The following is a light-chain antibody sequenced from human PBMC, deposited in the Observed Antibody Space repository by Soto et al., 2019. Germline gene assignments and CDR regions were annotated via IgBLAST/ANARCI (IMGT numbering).Light chain of an antibody. CDR3: QQRNHWYT. V-gene: IGKV3-11*01. Sequence: EIGLTQSPATLSLSPGERATLSCMASQSVRNYLAWYQQKTGQAPRLLIYDASNRATGIPARFSGSGSGTDFTLTISSLEPEDFAVYYCQQRNHWYTFGQGTKLEI. CDR1: QSVRNY. J-gene: IGKJ2*01. CDR2: DAS.